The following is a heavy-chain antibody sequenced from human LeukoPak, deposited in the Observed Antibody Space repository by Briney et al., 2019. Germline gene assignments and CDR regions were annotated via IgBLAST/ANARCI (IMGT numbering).Heavy chain of an antibody. D-gene: IGHD3-9*01. CDR3: APYDILTGYRFDP. CDR2: IYYSGRT. CDR1: GGSISGGGYY. J-gene: IGHJ5*02. V-gene: IGHV4-31*03. Sequence: SQTLSLTCTVSGGSISGGGYYWSWIRQHPGKGLEWIGYIYYSGRTYYNPSLKSRVTISVDTSKNQFSLKLSSVTAADTAVYYCAPYDILTGYRFDPWGQGTLVTVSS.